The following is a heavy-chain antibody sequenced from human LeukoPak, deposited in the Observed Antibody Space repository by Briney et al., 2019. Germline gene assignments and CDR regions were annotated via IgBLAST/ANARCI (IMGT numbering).Heavy chain of an antibody. D-gene: IGHD3-16*01. CDR1: GYNFTIYW. V-gene: IGHV5-51*01. CDR3: ARTHPGDVFFLHDY. CDR2: IYPGDSDT. J-gene: IGHJ4*02. Sequence: GESLKISCKGSGYNFTIYWIGWVRQMPGKGLEWMGVIYPGDSDTRYSPSFQGQVTISADKSISTAYLQWSSLKASDTAMYYCARTHPGDVFFLHDYWGQGTLVTVSS.